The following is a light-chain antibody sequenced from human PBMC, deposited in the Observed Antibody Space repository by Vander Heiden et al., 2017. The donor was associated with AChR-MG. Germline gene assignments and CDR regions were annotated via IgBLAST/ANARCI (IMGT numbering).Light chain of an antibody. CDR1: SSNIGAGYD. Sequence: QSVLTQPPSVSGAPGQRVTISRTGGSSNIGAGYDVPWYQQLPGTAPKLPIYGNSNRPSGVPDRFSGSKAGTSAPLGITGVQAEDEADYYCQAYDSSLSGSGVFGGGTKLTVL. CDR2: GNS. J-gene: IGLJ2*01. V-gene: IGLV1-40*01. CDR3: QAYDSSLSGSGV.